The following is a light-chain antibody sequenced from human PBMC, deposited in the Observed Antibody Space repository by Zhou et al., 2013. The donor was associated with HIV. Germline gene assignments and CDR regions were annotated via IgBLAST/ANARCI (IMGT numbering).Light chain of an antibody. CDR3: HQYGRSPA. Sequence: EIVLTQSPGTLSLSPGERATLSCRASQTVSSNYLAWYQQKPGQAPRLLIYGASSRATVIPDRFRGSGSGTDFTLTISRLEPEDFAVYYCHQYGRSPAFGQGTKVEIK. CDR2: GAS. J-gene: IGKJ1*01. CDR1: QTVSSNY. V-gene: IGKV3-20*01.